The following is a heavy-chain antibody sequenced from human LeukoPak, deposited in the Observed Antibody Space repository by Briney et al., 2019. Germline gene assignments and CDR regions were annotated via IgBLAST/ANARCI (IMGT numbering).Heavy chain of an antibody. CDR1: GFTFNNYA. CDR3: AKGRIVVVAAATDD. Sequence: GGSLRLSCAASGFTFNNYAMHWVRQAPGKGLEWVSGISWNSGRIDYADSVKGRFTISRDNAKNSLYLQMNSLRAEDTALYYCAKGRIVVVAAATDDWGQGTLVTVSS. D-gene: IGHD2-2*01. V-gene: IGHV3-9*01. CDR2: ISWNSGRI. J-gene: IGHJ4*02.